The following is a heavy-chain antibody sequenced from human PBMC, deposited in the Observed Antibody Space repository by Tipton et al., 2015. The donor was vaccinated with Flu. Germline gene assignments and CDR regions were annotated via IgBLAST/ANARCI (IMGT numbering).Heavy chain of an antibody. CDR1: GGSISSGGYS. CDR3: VRALWIEGYFDY. V-gene: IGHV4-30-2*01. CDR2: IYHSGST. D-gene: IGHD3-3*01. J-gene: IGHJ4*02. Sequence: TLSLTCAVSGGSISSGGYSWSWIRQPPGKGLEWIGYIYHSGSTYYNPSLKSRVTISVDRSKNQFSLKLSSVTAAHTAVYYCVRALWIEGYFDYWGQGTLVTVSS.